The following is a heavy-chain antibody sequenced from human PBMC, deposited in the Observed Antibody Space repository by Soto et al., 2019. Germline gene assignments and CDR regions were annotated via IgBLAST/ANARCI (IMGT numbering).Heavy chain of an antibody. D-gene: IGHD6-19*01. Sequence: GGSLRLSCAASGFTFSSYSMNWVRQAPGKGLEWVSSISSSSSYIYYADSVKGRFTISRDNAKNSLYLHMNSLRAEDTAVYYCARDVRTTVIFGYSSDWPDYWGQETLVTVSS. V-gene: IGHV3-21*01. CDR3: ARDVRTTVIFGYSSDWPDY. CDR1: GFTFSSYS. CDR2: ISSSSSYI. J-gene: IGHJ4*02.